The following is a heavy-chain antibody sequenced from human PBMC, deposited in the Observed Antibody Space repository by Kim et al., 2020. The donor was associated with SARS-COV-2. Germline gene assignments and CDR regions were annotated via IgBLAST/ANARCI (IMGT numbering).Heavy chain of an antibody. CDR1: GGSISSSSYY. V-gene: IGHV4-39*01. J-gene: IGHJ6*02. D-gene: IGHD3-10*01. Sequence: SETLSLTCTVSGGSISSSSYYWGWIRQPPGKGLEWIGSIYYSGSTYYNPSLKSRVTISVDTSKNKFSLKLSSVTAADTAVYYCARQGGGTRSLWHHYYYYGMDVWGQGTTVTVSS. CDR2: IYYSGST. CDR3: ARQGGGTRSLWHHYYYYGMDV.